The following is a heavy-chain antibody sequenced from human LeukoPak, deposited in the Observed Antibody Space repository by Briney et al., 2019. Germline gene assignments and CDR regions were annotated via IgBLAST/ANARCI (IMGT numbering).Heavy chain of an antibody. D-gene: IGHD4-17*01. J-gene: IGHJ4*02. V-gene: IGHV1-2*02. CDR3: ARRGTTSPYSFDY. CDR1: GYTFTDYY. CDR2: INPHSGGT. Sequence: ASVKVSCKSSGYTFTDYYMHWVRQAPVQGLQWMGWINPHSGGTYYAEKFRGRVTMATDTSITTVYMELIGLTSDDTAGYYCARRGTTSPYSFDYWGQGTVVTVSS.